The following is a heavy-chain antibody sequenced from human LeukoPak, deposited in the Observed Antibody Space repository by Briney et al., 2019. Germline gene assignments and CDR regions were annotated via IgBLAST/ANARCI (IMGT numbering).Heavy chain of an antibody. CDR3: AKHKIAWRTFDC. Sequence: GGSLRLSCAASDFPFSNYWMHWVRQVPGERLTWVSRISSDGTKIGYAASVKGRFTISRDNAKNSLYLQMNSLGVEDAAVYYCAKHKIAWRTFDCWGQGTLVTVSS. V-gene: IGHV3-74*01. J-gene: IGHJ4*02. CDR1: DFPFSNYW. CDR2: ISSDGTKI. D-gene: IGHD1/OR15-1a*01.